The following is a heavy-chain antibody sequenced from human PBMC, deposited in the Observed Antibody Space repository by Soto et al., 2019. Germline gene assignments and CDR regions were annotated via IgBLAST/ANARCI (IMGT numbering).Heavy chain of an antibody. J-gene: IGHJ5*02. D-gene: IGHD3-16*02. CDR2: IYYRGST. CDR3: ASQRMVVIKNWFDP. V-gene: IGHV4-39*01. CDR1: GGSISSSSYY. Sequence: QLQLQESGPGLVKPSETLSLTCTVSGGSISSSSYYWGWIRQPPGKGLEWIGSIYYRGSTYYNPSLKSRVTISADTSGNEFFLKLSSVTAADTAVYYCASQRMVVIKNWFDPWGQGTLVTVSS.